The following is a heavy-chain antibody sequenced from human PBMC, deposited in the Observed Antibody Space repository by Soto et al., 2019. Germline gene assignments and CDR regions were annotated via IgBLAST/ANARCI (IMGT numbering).Heavy chain of an antibody. CDR2: ISWNSGSI. J-gene: IGHJ4*02. D-gene: IGHD5-18*01. Sequence: GGSLRLSCAASGFTFDDYAMHWVRQAPGKGLEWVSGISWNSGSIGYADSVKGRFTISRDNAKNSLYLQMNSLRAEDTALYYCAKLDSNSYGYFDYWGQGTLVTVSS. V-gene: IGHV3-9*01. CDR1: GFTFDDYA. CDR3: AKLDSNSYGYFDY.